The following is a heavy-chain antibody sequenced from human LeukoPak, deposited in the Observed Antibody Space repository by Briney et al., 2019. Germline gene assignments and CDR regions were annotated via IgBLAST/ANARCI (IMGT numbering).Heavy chain of an antibody. CDR3: ARDRGGRGYLSY. V-gene: IGHV1-18*01. CDR2: ISAYNGNT. Sequence: ASVKVSCKVSGYTLTELSMHWVRQAPGKGLEWMGWISAYNGNTNYAQKLQGRVTMTTDTSTSTAYMELRSLRSDDTAVYYCARDRGGRGYLSYWGQGTLVTVSS. CDR1: GYTLTELS. D-gene: IGHD5-18*01. J-gene: IGHJ4*02.